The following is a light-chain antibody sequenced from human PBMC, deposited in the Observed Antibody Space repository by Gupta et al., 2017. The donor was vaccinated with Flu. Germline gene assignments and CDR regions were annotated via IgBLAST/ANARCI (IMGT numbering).Light chain of an antibody. CDR3: YSAADNKGI. V-gene: IGLV3-27*01. Sequence: SYELPQPSSVSVSPGQTARITCSGDVLARIYARWFQQKPGQAPVGVIYKDTERPSGIPERFSGSSSGTTVTLTISGAQVEDEAYDYCYSAADNKGIFGGGTKLTVL. CDR2: KDT. CDR1: VLARIY. J-gene: IGLJ2*01.